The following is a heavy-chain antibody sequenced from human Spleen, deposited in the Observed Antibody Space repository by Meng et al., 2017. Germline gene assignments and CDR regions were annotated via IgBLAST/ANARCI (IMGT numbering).Heavy chain of an antibody. CDR3: SGHVDY. Sequence: EQLVESGGGFVKPGGSLRLSCAASGFTFSNAWMTWVRQAPGKGLEWIGRMKSNVDGGTVDYAAAVKGRFFISRDDSENTFYLQMNSLKTEDTAVYYCSGHVDYWGHGTLVTVSS. CDR2: MKSNVDGGTV. V-gene: IGHV3-15*01. J-gene: IGHJ4*01. CDR1: GFTFSNAW.